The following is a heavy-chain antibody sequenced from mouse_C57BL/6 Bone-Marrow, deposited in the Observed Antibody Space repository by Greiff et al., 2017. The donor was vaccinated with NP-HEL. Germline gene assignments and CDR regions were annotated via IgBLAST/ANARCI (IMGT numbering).Heavy chain of an antibody. CDR3: ARCCDGYPYYFDY. Sequence: VHLVESGPGLVAPSQSLSITCTVSGFSLTSYAISWVRQPPGKGLEWLGVIWTGGGTNYNSALKSRLSISKDNSKSQVFLKMNSLQTDDTARYYCARCCDGYPYYFDYWGQGTTLTVSS. D-gene: IGHD2-3*01. J-gene: IGHJ2*01. CDR1: GFSLTSYA. CDR2: IWTGGGT. V-gene: IGHV2-9-1*01.